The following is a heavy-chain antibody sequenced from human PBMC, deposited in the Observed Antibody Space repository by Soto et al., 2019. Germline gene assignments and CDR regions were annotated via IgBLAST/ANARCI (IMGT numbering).Heavy chain of an antibody. CDR2: ISAYNGNT. D-gene: IGHD3-9*01. Sequence: QIQLVQSGPEVTKPGASVKVSCKASGYTFTTYGITWVRQAPGQGLEWMGWISAYNGNTNSAQNFQARVTMTTETSTSTAYMELRSLRSDDTAVYYCARGLRYFDLDAFDIWGQGTMVTVSS. J-gene: IGHJ3*02. CDR3: ARGLRYFDLDAFDI. CDR1: GYTFTTYG. V-gene: IGHV1-18*01.